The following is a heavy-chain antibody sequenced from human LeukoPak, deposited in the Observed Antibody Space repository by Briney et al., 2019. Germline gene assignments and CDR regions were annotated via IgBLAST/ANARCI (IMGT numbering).Heavy chain of an antibody. J-gene: IGHJ4*02. CDR1: GYTFTGYY. D-gene: IGHD6-19*01. Sequence: ASVKVSCKASGYTFTGYYMHWVRQAPGQGLEWMGWINPNSGGTNYAQKFQGRVTMTRDTSISTAYMELSRLRSDDTAVYYCARASSGWGGFDYWGQGTLVTASS. V-gene: IGHV1-2*02. CDR3: ARASSGWGGFDY. CDR2: INPNSGGT.